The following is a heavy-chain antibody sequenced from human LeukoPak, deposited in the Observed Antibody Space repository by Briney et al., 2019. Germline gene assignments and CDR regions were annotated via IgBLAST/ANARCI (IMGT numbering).Heavy chain of an antibody. J-gene: IGHJ5*02. Sequence: ASVKVSCKASGYTFTSYGISWVRQAPGQGLEWMGIINPSGGSTSYAQKFQGRVTMTRDTSTSTVYMELSSLRSEDTAVYYCARDRGVAAAGRGGRWFDPWGQGTLVTVSS. CDR1: GYTFTSYG. CDR3: ARDRGVAAAGRGGRWFDP. V-gene: IGHV1-46*01. D-gene: IGHD6-13*01. CDR2: INPSGGST.